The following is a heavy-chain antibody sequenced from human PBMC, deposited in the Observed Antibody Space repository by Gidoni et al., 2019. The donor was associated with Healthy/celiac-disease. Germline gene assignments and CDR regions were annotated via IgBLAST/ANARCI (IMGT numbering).Heavy chain of an antibody. Sequence: QVQLVQSGAEVKKPGASVKVSCKASGDTFTSYAMHWVRQAPGQRLEWMGWINAGNGNTKYSQKFQGRVTITRDTSASTAYMELSSLRSEDTAVYYCARVTMGQWLVRGYYYGMDVWGQGTTVTVSS. CDR2: INAGNGNT. CDR1: GDTFTSYA. CDR3: ARVTMGQWLVRGYYYGMDV. V-gene: IGHV1-3*01. J-gene: IGHJ6*02. D-gene: IGHD6-19*01.